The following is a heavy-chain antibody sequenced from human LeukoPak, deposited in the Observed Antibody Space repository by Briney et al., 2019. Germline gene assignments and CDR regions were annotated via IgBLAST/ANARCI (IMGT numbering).Heavy chain of an antibody. CDR2: INPNSGGT. V-gene: IGHV1-2*06. Sequence: ASVKASCKASGYTFTGYYMHWVRQAPGQGLEWMGRINPNSGGTNYAQKFQGRVTMTRDTSISTAYMELSRLRSDDTAVYYCARGSSGWNEPVRIQHWGQGTLVTVSS. CDR1: GYTFTGYY. CDR3: ARGSSGWNEPVRIQH. J-gene: IGHJ1*01. D-gene: IGHD6-19*01.